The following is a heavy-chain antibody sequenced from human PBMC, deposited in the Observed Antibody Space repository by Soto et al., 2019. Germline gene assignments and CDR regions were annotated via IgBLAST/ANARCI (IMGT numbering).Heavy chain of an antibody. V-gene: IGHV3-48*01. CDR2: INTGATI. Sequence: GGSLRLSCEASGFTFNLYNMNWVRRAPGKGLEWVSYINTGATISYTDSVKGRFTISRDNAKNSLYLQMNSLRVEDTAVYFCAAGYSSGPLDYWGQGTLVTVSS. D-gene: IGHD2-15*01. CDR3: AAGYSSGPLDY. CDR1: GFTFNLYN. J-gene: IGHJ4*02.